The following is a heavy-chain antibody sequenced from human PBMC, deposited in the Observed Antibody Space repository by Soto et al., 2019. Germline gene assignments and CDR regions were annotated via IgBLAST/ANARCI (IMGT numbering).Heavy chain of an antibody. CDR1: GYTLTGYY. V-gene: IGHV1-2*02. D-gene: IGHD2-15*01. J-gene: IGHJ3*02. CDR3: ARKYSRWAAFDI. CDR2: INPNSGGT. Sequence: GALLKVSRKASGYTLTGYYMHWVRQAPGQGLEWMGWINPNSGGTNYAQKFQGRVTMTRDTSISTAYMELSRLRSDDTAVYYCARKYSRWAAFDIWGQGTMVTVSS.